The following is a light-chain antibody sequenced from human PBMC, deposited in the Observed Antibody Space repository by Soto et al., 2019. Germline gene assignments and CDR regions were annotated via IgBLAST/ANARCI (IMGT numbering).Light chain of an antibody. CDR3: QQYNFYPLT. Sequence: DIKMYQSPSTLSASVGDRVTITCRASQTINSYLAWYQQKPGKAPNLLIYTASTLQSGVPSRFSGSGSGTDFTLTISSLQPDDFATYYCQQYNFYPLTFGRGTMVDI. V-gene: IGKV1-5*03. CDR2: TAS. J-gene: IGKJ4*01. CDR1: QTINSY.